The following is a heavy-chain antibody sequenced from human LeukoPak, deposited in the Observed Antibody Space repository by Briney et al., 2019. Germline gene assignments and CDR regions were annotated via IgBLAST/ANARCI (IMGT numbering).Heavy chain of an antibody. D-gene: IGHD3-3*01. J-gene: IGHJ6*03. V-gene: IGHV1-18*01. Sequence: ASVKVSCKASGYTFTSYGISWVRQAPGQGLEWMGWISAYNGNTNYAQKLQGRVTMTTDTSTSTAYMELRSLRSDDTAVYYCARVVTIFGVVNPLYYYYYMDVWGKGTTVTVSS. CDR1: GYTFTSYG. CDR3: ARVVTIFGVVNPLYYYYYMDV. CDR2: ISAYNGNT.